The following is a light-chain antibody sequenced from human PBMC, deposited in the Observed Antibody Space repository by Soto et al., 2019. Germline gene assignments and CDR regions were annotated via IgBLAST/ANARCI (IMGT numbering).Light chain of an antibody. CDR2: DAS. CDR1: QSVSSY. V-gene: IGKV3-11*01. Sequence: EIVLTQSPATLSLSPGERATLSCRASQSVSSYLAWYQQKPGQAPRLLIYDASNRATGIPARFSGSGSGTDFTLNISSLEPEDFSVYYCQQRSNWPMYTFGHGTKRAIK. J-gene: IGKJ2*01. CDR3: QQRSNWPMYT.